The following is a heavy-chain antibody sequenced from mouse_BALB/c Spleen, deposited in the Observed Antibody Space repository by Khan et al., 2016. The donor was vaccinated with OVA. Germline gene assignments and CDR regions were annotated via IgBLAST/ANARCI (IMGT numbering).Heavy chain of an antibody. CDR1: GYTFRNYW. J-gene: IGHJ3*01. CDR2: ILPGSGLT. Sequence: VQLQESGAELMKPGASVKISCKATGYTFRNYWIEWVKQRPGHGLEWIGEILPGSGLTNYNEKFKGKATFTADTSSNTAYMQLSSLTSEDSAVYYCARGFPWFAYWGQGTLVTVSA. V-gene: IGHV1-9*01. CDR3: ARGFPWFAY.